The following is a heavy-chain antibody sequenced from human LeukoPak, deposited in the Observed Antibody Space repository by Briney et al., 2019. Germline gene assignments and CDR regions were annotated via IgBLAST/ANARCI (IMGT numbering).Heavy chain of an antibody. V-gene: IGHV3-30*03. CDR1: GFTFSSYG. CDR2: ISYDGSNK. D-gene: IGHD5-24*01. Sequence: GGSLRLSCAASGFTFSSYGMHWGRQAPGKGLEGVAVISYDGSNKYYADSVKGRFTISRDNSKNTLYLQMNSLRAEDTAVYYCAREGDGYNTFDYWGQGTLVTVSS. J-gene: IGHJ4*02. CDR3: AREGDGYNTFDY.